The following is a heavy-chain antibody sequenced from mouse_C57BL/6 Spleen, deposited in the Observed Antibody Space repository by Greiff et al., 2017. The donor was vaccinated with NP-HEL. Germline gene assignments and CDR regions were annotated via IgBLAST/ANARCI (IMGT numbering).Heavy chain of an antibody. CDR3: ARDRDYDLAY. Sequence: EVQLVESGGGLVKPGGSLKLSCAASGFTFSDYGLHWVRQAPEKGLEWVAYISSGSSTLYYADTVKGRFPISRDNAKNTLFLQITSLRSEDTAMYYCARDRDYDLAYWGQGTLVTVSA. V-gene: IGHV5-17*01. CDR2: ISSGSSTL. CDR1: GFTFSDYG. D-gene: IGHD2-4*01. J-gene: IGHJ3*01.